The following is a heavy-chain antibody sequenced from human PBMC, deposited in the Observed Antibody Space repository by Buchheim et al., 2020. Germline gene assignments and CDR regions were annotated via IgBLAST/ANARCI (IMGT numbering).Heavy chain of an antibody. CDR1: GFTFSSYA. CDR2: ISGSGGST. J-gene: IGHJ4*02. D-gene: IGHD2-2*01. V-gene: IGHV3-23*01. CDR3: AKDGCSSGGCYFDY. Sequence: EGQLLESGGGLVQPGGSLRLSCAASGFTFSSYAMSWVRQAPGKGLEWVSGISGSGGSTFYADSVKGRFTISRDNSKDKLNLQMNSLRAEDTAVYYCAKDGCSSGGCYFDYWGQGTL.